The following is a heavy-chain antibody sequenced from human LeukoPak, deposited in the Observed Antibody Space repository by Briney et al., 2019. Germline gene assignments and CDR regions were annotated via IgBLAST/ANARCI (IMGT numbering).Heavy chain of an antibody. Sequence: GGSLRLSCAASGFSFISYGMHWVRQAPGKGLEWVGVISDDGRRKDYADSVKGRFTISRDNSKDTLYLQMDSPRAEDTAVYYCAKRPSDYGDYVSYFDYWGQGTLVTVSS. CDR1: GFSFISYG. CDR2: ISDDGRRK. CDR3: AKRPSDYGDYVSYFDY. D-gene: IGHD4-17*01. J-gene: IGHJ4*02. V-gene: IGHV3-30*18.